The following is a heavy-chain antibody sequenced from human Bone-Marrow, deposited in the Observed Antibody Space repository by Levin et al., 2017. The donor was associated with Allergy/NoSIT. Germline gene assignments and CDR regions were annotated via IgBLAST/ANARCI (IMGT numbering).Heavy chain of an antibody. CDR3: ARHYPSTTLTSFPFDL. V-gene: IGHV4-59*08. CDR1: GGSISNYY. D-gene: IGHD4-17*01. J-gene: IGHJ2*01. Sequence: SDTLSLTCTVSGGSISNYYWSWIRQPPGKGLEWIGYIYYSGSTNYNPSLKSRVTISVDTSKNQFSLRLRSVTAADTAVYYCARHYPSTTLTSFPFDLWGRGTLVTVSS. CDR2: IYYSGST.